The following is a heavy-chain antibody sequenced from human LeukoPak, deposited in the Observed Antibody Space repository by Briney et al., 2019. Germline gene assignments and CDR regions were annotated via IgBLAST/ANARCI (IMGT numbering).Heavy chain of an antibody. CDR2: IKSDESEI. CDR3: ARGHVPGSDRHWDY. CDR1: GFTFNSHW. Sequence: QPGGSLRLSXAASGFTFNSHWMHWVRQVPGKGLVWVSRIKSDESEINYADFVKGRFTISRDNAKNTLYLQINSLRAEDTAVYFCARGHVPGSDRHWDYWGQGTLVTVSA. D-gene: IGHD3-10*01. V-gene: IGHV3-74*01. J-gene: IGHJ4*02.